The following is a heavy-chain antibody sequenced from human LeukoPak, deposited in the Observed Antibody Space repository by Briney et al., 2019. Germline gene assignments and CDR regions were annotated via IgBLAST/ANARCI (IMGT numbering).Heavy chain of an antibody. D-gene: IGHD3-3*01. Sequence: GGSLRLSCAASGFTFSSYAMHWVRQAPGKGLEWVVVISYDGSNKYYADSVKGRFTISRDNSENTLYLQMNSLRAEDTAVYYCAGNVLRSPGMDVWGQGTTVTVSS. CDR2: ISYDGSNK. V-gene: IGHV3-30*04. J-gene: IGHJ6*02. CDR3: AGNVLRSPGMDV. CDR1: GFTFSSYA.